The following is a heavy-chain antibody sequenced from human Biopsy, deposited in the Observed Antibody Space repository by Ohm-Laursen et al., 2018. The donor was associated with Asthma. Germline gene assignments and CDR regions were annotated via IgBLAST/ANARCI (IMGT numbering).Heavy chain of an antibody. CDR2: IYSGGGT. CDR3: ARCGGDCPIRGFDS. V-gene: IGHV3-53*01. Sequence: SLRLSCSASGFTFSSYAMSWVRQAPGKGLEWVSVIYSGGGTYHADSVQGRVTISRDNSKNTLSLQMNSLRAEDTAVYYCARCGGDCPIRGFDSWGPGTLVTVSS. CDR1: GFTFSSYA. D-gene: IGHD2-21*02. J-gene: IGHJ4*02.